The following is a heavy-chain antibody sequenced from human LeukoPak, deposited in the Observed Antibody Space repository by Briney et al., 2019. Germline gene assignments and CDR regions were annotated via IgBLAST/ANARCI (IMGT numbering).Heavy chain of an antibody. CDR1: GYTFTGYY. CDR2: INPNSGGT. V-gene: IGHV1-2*04. J-gene: IGHJ4*02. CDR3: ARGDYYHNYYFDQ. D-gene: IGHD3-22*01. Sequence: GASVKVSCKASGYTFTGYYMHWVRQAPGQGLEWMGWINPNSGGTNYAQKFQGWVTMTRDTSISTAYMELSRLNSDDTAVYYCARGDYYHNYYFDQWGQGTLVTVSS.